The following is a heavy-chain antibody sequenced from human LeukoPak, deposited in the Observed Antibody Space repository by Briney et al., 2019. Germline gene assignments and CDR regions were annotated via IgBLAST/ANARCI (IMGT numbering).Heavy chain of an antibody. J-gene: IGHJ4*02. CDR1: GFTVSSNY. D-gene: IGHD1-1*01. CDR3: AREGGTTVID. CDR2: IYSDGTT. V-gene: IGHV3-53*04. Sequence: GGSLRLSCAASGFTVSSNYMSWVRQAPGKGLEWASIIYSDGTTYYTDSVKGRFTISRHNSKNMLYLQMNSLRPEDTAVYYCAREGGTTVIDWGQGTLVTVSS.